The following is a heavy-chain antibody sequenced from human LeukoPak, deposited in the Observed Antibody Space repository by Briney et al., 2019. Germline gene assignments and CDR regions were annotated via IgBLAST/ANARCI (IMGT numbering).Heavy chain of an antibody. CDR2: IYYSGST. CDR1: GGSISSGGYY. V-gene: IGHV4-31*03. D-gene: IGHD6-6*01. Sequence: PSQTLSLTCTVSGGSISSGGYYWSWIRQHPGKGLEWIGYIYYSGSTYYNPSLKSRVTISVDTSKNQFSLKLSSVTAADTAVYYCAEYSSSSYGVFDYWGQGTLVTVSS. CDR3: AEYSSSSYGVFDY. J-gene: IGHJ4*02.